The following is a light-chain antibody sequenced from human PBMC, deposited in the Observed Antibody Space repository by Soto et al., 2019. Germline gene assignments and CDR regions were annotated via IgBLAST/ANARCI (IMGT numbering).Light chain of an antibody. CDR3: HQSDSFPFT. CDR2: DAS. CDR1: QGISRS. Sequence: DIPMTQSPSSVSASVGDRVTITCRASQGISRSLAWYQQKPGKAPNLLIYDASSLQSGVPSRFSGSGSGTDFTLTISSLQPEDFATYYCHQSDSFPFTFGQGTRLEIK. V-gene: IGKV1D-12*01. J-gene: IGKJ5*01.